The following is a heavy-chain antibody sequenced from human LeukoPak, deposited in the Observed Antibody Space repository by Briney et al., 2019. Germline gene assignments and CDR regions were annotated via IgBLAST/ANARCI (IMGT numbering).Heavy chain of an antibody. J-gene: IGHJ6*03. V-gene: IGHV3-23*01. CDR2: IRGSGGST. CDR3: AKGGPDCSSTSCYALNSYYYYYMDV. Sequence: GGSLRLSCAASGFTFSSYAMSWVRQAPGKGLEWVSAIRGSGGSTYYADSVKGRFTISRDNSKNTLYLQMNSLRAEDTAVYYCAKGGPDCSSTSCYALNSYYYYYMDVWGKGTTVTVSS. D-gene: IGHD2-2*01. CDR1: GFTFSSYA.